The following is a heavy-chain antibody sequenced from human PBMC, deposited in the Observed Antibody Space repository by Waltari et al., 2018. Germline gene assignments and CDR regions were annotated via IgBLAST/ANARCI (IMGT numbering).Heavy chain of an antibody. Sequence: QVQLQESGPGLVKPSQTLSLTCTVSGGSISSGDYYWSWIRQPPGKGLEWIGYTYYSRSTYYNPSLKGRFTISVDTSKNQFSLKLSSVTAADTAVYYWARESYYGSGSPRESDYWGQGTLVTVSS. D-gene: IGHD3-10*01. CDR2: TYYSRST. V-gene: IGHV4-30-4*08. CDR3: ARESYYGSGSPRESDY. J-gene: IGHJ4*02. CDR1: GGSISSGDYY.